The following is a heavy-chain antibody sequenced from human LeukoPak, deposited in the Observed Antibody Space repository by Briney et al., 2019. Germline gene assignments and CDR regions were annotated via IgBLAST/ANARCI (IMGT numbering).Heavy chain of an antibody. Sequence: SETLSLTCTVSGASISSSDSCWSWIRQPPGKGLEWIGSIYRSGSTSYNPSLKSRVTVSEDTSKNHFSLKLSSVTAADTAVYYCARHVQDLGIKVWGQGTTVTVSS. CDR2: IYRSGST. V-gene: IGHV4-39*01. CDR1: GASISSSDSC. CDR3: ARHVQDLGIKV. J-gene: IGHJ6*02.